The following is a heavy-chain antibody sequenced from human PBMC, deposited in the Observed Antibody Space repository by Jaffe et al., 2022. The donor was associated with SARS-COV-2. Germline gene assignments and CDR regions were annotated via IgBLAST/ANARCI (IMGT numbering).Heavy chain of an antibody. CDR2: IYYSGST. D-gene: IGHD1-7*01. CDR3: ARALNWNYAGWFDP. J-gene: IGHJ5*02. CDR1: GGSISSYY. V-gene: IGHV4-59*01. Sequence: QVQLQESGPGLVKPSETLSLTCTVSGGSISSYYWSWIRQPPGKGLEWIGYIYYSGSTNYNPSLKSRVTISVDTSKNQFSLKLSSVTAADTAVYYCARALNWNYAGWFDPWGQGTLVTVSS.